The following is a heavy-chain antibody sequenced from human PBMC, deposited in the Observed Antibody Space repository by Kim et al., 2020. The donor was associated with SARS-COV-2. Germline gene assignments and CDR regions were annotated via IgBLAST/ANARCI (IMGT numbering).Heavy chain of an antibody. V-gene: IGHV3-49*03. Sequence: GGSLRLSCTASGFTFGDYAMSWFRQAPGKGLEWVGFIRSKAYGGTTEYAASVKGRFTISRDDSKSIAYLQMNSLKTEDTAVYYCTNGDWEYRHNYYYGMDVWGQGTTVTVSS. CDR2: IRSKAYGGTT. J-gene: IGHJ6*02. CDR3: TNGDWEYRHNYYYGMDV. D-gene: IGHD2-21*01. CDR1: GFTFGDYA.